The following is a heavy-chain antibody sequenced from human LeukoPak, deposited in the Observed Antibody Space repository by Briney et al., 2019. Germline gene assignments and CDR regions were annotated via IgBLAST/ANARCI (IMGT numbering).Heavy chain of an antibody. CDR3: ARDTSDSSGFLTYGMDV. Sequence: GGSLRLSCAASGFTFSSYAMHWVRQAPGKGLEWVAVIWYDGSNKYYADSVKGRFTISRDNSKNTLYLQMNSLRAEDTAVYYCARDTSDSSGFLTYGMDVWGQGTTVTVSS. CDR2: IWYDGSNK. D-gene: IGHD3-22*01. J-gene: IGHJ6*02. V-gene: IGHV3-33*08. CDR1: GFTFSSYA.